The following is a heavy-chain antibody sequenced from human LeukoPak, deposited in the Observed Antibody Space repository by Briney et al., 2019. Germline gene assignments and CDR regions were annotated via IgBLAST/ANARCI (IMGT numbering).Heavy chain of an antibody. Sequence: PGGSLRLSCAASGFTFSNAWMSWVRQAPGKGLEGVGRIKSKTDGGTTDYAAPVKGRFTISRDDSKNTLYLQMNSLKTEDTAVYYCTTPWILGAFDIWGQGTMVTVSS. V-gene: IGHV3-15*01. CDR3: TTPWILGAFDI. CDR2: IKSKTDGGTT. J-gene: IGHJ3*02. D-gene: IGHD5-18*01. CDR1: GFTFSNAW.